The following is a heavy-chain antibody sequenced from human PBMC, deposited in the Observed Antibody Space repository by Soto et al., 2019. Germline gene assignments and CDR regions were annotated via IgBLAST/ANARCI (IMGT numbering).Heavy chain of an antibody. V-gene: IGHV3-23*01. CDR2: ISASGGSA. CDR1: GFRFSSYA. J-gene: IGHJ6*02. Sequence: PGGSLRLSCAAPGFRFSSYAMSWVRQALGQGPEWLSVISASGGSAYYADSVRGRFTISRDNSKNTLYLQMKSLGAEDTAVYYCASSSALWHGMDAWGQGTTVTVSS. D-gene: IGHD6-6*01. CDR3: ASSSALWHGMDA.